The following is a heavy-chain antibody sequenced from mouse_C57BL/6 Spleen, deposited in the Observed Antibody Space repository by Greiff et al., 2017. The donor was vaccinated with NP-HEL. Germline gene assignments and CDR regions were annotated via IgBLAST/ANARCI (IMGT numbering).Heavy chain of an antibody. CDR1: GFTFSDYG. J-gene: IGHJ4*01. CDR3: ARPGDGYYESYAMDY. V-gene: IGHV5-17*01. Sequence: EVQLVESGGGLVKPGGSLKLSCAASGFTFSDYGMHWVRQAPEKGLEWVAYISSGSSTIYYADTVKGRFTISRDNAKNTLFLQMTSLRSEDTAMYYCARPGDGYYESYAMDYWGQGTSVTVSS. D-gene: IGHD2-3*01. CDR2: ISSGSSTI.